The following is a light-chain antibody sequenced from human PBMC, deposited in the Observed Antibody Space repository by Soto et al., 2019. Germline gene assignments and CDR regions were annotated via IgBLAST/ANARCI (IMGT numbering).Light chain of an antibody. Sequence: EIVLTQSPATLSLSPGERATLSCRASQSVSSYFAWYQQKPGQAPRLLIYDASNRATGIPARFSGSGSGTDFTLTISSLEPEDFAVYYCQQRSNWWTFGQGTKVEI. V-gene: IGKV3-11*01. CDR2: DAS. CDR1: QSVSSY. J-gene: IGKJ1*01. CDR3: QQRSNWWT.